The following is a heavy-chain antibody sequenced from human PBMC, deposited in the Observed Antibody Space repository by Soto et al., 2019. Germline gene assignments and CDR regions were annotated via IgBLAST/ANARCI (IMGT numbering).Heavy chain of an antibody. D-gene: IGHD2-15*01. CDR1: AGSVTSDPYC. J-gene: IGHJ5*02. V-gene: IGHV4-31*03. CDR3: VAQGGLESRYFYALFA. CDR2: IYYTGST. Sequence: QVQLQQSGPGLVKPSETLSLTCTVPAGSVTSDPYCWTWVRRRPGKGLEWIGYIYYTGSTYYSPSLRSRVSISRDTSKNQFSLRLTSVTAADTAVYYCVAQGGLESRYFYALFAWGQGTLVTVSS.